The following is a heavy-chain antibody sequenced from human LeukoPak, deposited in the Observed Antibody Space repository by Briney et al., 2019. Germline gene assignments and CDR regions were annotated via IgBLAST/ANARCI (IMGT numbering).Heavy chain of an antibody. CDR1: RYTFSDYD. V-gene: IGHV1-8*01. Sequence: ASVKVSCKASRYTFSDYDVNWVRQAPGHSLEWMGWMNPTSGDTGYAQKFQGRVTMTRSMSKNTAYMELSRLRSEDTAVYVCARVVMKAFYYYYMDVWGKGTTIIISS. D-gene: IGHD2-21*01. CDR2: MNPTSGDT. J-gene: IGHJ6*03. CDR3: ARVVMKAFYYYYMDV.